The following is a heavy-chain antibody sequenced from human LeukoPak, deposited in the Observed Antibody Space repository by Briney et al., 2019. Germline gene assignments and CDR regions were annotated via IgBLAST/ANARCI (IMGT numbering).Heavy chain of an antibody. D-gene: IGHD3-3*01. Sequence: GASVKVSCKASGYPFTGYYMHWVRQAPGQGLEWMGWINPNSGGTNYAQKFQGRVTMTRDTSISTAYMELSRLRSDDTAVYYCARDRWQYDFWSGLIDYWGQGTLVTVSS. CDR1: GYPFTGYY. CDR3: ARDRWQYDFWSGLIDY. J-gene: IGHJ4*02. V-gene: IGHV1-2*02. CDR2: INPNSGGT.